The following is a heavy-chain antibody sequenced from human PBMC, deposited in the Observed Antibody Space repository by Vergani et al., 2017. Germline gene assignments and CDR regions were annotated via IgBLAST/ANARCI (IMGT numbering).Heavy chain of an antibody. J-gene: IGHJ5*02. CDR1: GYTFTTYG. Sequence: QVQLVQSGTEVKKPGASVKVSCKASGYTFTTYGISWVRQAPGQGLEWMGWISASNGNTNYAQKLLGRVTMTTDRSKSTAYMELRSLRSDDTAVYYCARERLKIEGGTSNWFDPWGQGTLVTVSS. D-gene: IGHD1-26*01. CDR2: ISASNGNT. CDR3: ARERLKIEGGTSNWFDP. V-gene: IGHV1-18*01.